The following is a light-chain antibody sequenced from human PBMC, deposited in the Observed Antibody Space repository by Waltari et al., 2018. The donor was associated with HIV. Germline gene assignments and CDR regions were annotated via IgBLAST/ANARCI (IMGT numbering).Light chain of an antibody. V-gene: IGLV2-14*03. CDR2: DCS. Sequence: QSALTQPASVSGSPGQSITISCTGSNSDVGGYNYVSWYQQHPGKAPKLMISDCSYRPSGASKRFSCSQSGNTASLTISGLQAEDEADYYCSSYTITSTVVFGGGTKLTVL. CDR3: SSYTITSTVV. CDR1: NSDVGGYNY. J-gene: IGLJ3*02.